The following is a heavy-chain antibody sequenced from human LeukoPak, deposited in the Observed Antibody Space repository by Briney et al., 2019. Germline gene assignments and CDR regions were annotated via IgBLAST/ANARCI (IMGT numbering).Heavy chain of an antibody. Sequence: ASVKVSCKASGYTFTSYGISWVRQAPGQGLEWMGWISAYNGNTNYAQKLQGRVTMTTDTSTSTAYMELRSLRSDDTAVYYCARDRWGLPGIAVAGTWDYWGQGTLVTVSS. CDR2: ISAYNGNT. V-gene: IGHV1-18*01. D-gene: IGHD6-19*01. J-gene: IGHJ4*02. CDR3: ARDRWGLPGIAVAGTWDY. CDR1: GYTFTSYG.